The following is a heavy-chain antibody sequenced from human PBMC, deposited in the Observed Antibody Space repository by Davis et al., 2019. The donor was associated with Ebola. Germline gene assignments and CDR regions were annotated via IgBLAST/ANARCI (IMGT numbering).Heavy chain of an antibody. Sequence: ASVKVSCKASGYTFTSNKISWVRQAPGQGPEWLGWINTYTGDTNYAKKFHDRVTMTADTSTTTAYMELRSLRSDDTAVYYCARVGAWYDSSGRSLGYFDYWGQGTLVTVS. CDR2: INTYTGDT. J-gene: IGHJ4*02. V-gene: IGHV1-18*01. D-gene: IGHD3-22*01. CDR1: GYTFTSNK. CDR3: ARVGAWYDSSGRSLGYFDY.